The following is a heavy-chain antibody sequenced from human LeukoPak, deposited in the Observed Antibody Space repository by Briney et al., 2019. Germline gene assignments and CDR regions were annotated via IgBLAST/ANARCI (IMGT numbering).Heavy chain of an antibody. D-gene: IGHD2-15*01. Sequence: ASVKVSCKASGYTFTTCDINWVRQAPGQGPEWMGWMNPNTGSTGYAQKFQGRVTMTRDTSISTAYMELSSLRSEDTAVYYCARVIDHPVYYYYYMDVWGKGTTVTVSS. CDR2: MNPNTGST. CDR3: ARVIDHPVYYYYYMDV. J-gene: IGHJ6*03. V-gene: IGHV1-8*01. CDR1: GYTFTTCD.